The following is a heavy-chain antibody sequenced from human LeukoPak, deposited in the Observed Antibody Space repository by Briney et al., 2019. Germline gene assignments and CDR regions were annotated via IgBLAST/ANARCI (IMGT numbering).Heavy chain of an antibody. Sequence: GGSLRLSCAASGFIFSDHYMDWVRQAPGKGLEWVGRIRNKANGYTTEYAASVKGRFTISRADSKKSLYLQMNSLKTQDTAVYYCARTYSSDWSRTHFDYWGQGTLVTVSS. CDR2: IRNKANGYTT. D-gene: IGHD6-19*01. CDR3: ARTYSSDWSRTHFDY. J-gene: IGHJ4*02. V-gene: IGHV3-72*01. CDR1: GFIFSDHY.